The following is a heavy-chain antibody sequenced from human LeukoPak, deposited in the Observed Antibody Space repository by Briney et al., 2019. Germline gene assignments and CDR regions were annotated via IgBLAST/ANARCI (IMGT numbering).Heavy chain of an antibody. CDR3: ARLEYDILTGHYYFDY. D-gene: IGHD3-9*01. Sequence: ASVKVSCKASGYTFTAYYVHWVRQAPRQGLEWMGWINPNSDGTDCAQQFQGRVTMTRDTSINTAYMELSRLRSDDTAIYYCARLEYDILTGHYYFDYWGQGTLVTVSS. V-gene: IGHV1-2*02. J-gene: IGHJ4*02. CDR1: GYTFTAYY. CDR2: INPNSDGT.